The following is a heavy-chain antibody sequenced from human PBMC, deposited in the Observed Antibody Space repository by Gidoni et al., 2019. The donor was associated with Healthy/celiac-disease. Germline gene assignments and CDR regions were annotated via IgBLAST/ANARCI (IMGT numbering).Heavy chain of an antibody. D-gene: IGHD3-16*01. Sequence: EVQLVESGGGLVKPGGSLRLSCAASGFTFSNAWMSWVRQAPGKGLEWVGRSKSKTEGGTTDYAAPVKGRFTISRDDSKNTLYLQMNSLKTEDTAVYYCTTLWGGDGYNLADYWGQGTLVTVSS. CDR2: SKSKTEGGTT. J-gene: IGHJ4*02. CDR3: TTLWGGDGYNLADY. V-gene: IGHV3-15*01. CDR1: GFTFSNAW.